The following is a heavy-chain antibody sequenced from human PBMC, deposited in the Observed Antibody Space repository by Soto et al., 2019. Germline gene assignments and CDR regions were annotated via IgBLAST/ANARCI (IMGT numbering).Heavy chain of an antibody. D-gene: IGHD3-16*01. CDR3: AKARGGIDY. V-gene: IGHV3-9*01. CDR2: ISWDSGSI. J-gene: IGHJ4*02. Sequence: EVQLVESGGGLVQPGRSLRLSCVGSGFTFDDYGMHWVRQAPGKGLEWVSGISWDSGSIGYAESVKGRLTISRDNAKNALYLQMNSLRTEDTALYYCAKARGGIDYWGQGTLVTVSS. CDR1: GFTFDDYG.